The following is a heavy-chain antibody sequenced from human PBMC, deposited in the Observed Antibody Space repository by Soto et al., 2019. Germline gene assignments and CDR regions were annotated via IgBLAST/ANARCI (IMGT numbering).Heavy chain of an antibody. D-gene: IGHD6-19*01. Sequence: QVQLVESGGGVVQPGRSLRLSCAASGFTFSSYAMQWVRQAPGKGLEWVAVISYDGSNKYYADSVKGRFTISRDNSKNTLYLQMNSLRAEDTAVYYCARVLWSSGWSGLDYWGQGTLVTVSS. CDR1: GFTFSSYA. CDR3: ARVLWSSGWSGLDY. J-gene: IGHJ4*02. V-gene: IGHV3-30-3*01. CDR2: ISYDGSNK.